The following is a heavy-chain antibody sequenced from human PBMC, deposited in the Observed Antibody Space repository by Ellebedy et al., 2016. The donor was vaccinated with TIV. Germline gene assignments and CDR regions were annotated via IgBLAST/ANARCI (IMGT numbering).Heavy chain of an antibody. CDR3: ARGDSGSYLDY. Sequence: GRFTISRDNSRNTLYPQMSNLRPEDTAMYYCARGDSGSYLDYWGQGTLLTVSS. J-gene: IGHJ4*02. V-gene: IGHV3-30*15. D-gene: IGHD1-26*01.